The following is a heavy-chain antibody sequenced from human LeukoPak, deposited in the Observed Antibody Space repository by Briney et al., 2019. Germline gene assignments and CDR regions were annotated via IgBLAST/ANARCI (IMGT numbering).Heavy chain of an antibody. V-gene: IGHV3-21*01. Sequence: KPGGSLRLSCAASGFTFSSYSMNWVRQAPGKGLEWDSSISSSSSYIYYADSVKGRFTISRDNAKNSLYLQMNSLRAEDTAVYYCARYLRFGESDPYFDYWRQRTLVTVSS. D-gene: IGHD3-10*01. CDR1: GFTFSSYS. CDR2: ISSSSSYI. CDR3: ARYLRFGESDPYFDY. J-gene: IGHJ4*02.